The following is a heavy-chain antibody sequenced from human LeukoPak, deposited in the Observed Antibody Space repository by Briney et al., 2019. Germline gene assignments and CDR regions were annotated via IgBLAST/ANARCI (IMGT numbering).Heavy chain of an antibody. D-gene: IGHD2-2*01. V-gene: IGHV3-21*01. J-gene: IGHJ4*02. CDR2: ISSSSSYI. CDR1: GLTFSSYS. Sequence: PGGSLRLSCAASGLTFSSYSMNWVRQAPGKGLEWVSSISSSSSYIYYADSVKGRFTISRDNAKNSLYLQMNSLRAEDTAVYYCASHCSSTSCYAFDYWGQGTLVTVSS. CDR3: ASHCSSTSCYAFDY.